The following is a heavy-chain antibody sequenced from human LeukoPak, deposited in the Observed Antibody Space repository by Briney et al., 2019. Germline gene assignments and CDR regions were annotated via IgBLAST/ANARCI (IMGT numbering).Heavy chain of an antibody. V-gene: IGHV1-69-2*01. D-gene: IGHD3-10*01. CDR3: ATGGHYYGSGISLLLDY. CDR2: VDPEDGET. Sequence: ASVKVSCKVSGYTFTDYYMHWVQQAPGKGLEWMGLVDPEDGETIYAEKFQGRVTINADTSTDTAYMELSSLRSEDTAVYYCATGGHYYGSGISLLLDYWGQGTLVTISS. J-gene: IGHJ4*02. CDR1: GYTFTDYY.